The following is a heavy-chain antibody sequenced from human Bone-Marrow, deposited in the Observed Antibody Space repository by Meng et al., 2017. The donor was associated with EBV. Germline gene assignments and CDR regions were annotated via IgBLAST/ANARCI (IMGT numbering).Heavy chain of an antibody. CDR3: ARSSLEGGFDY. CDR1: GGSIGSNTW. V-gene: IGHV4-4*02. J-gene: IGHJ4*02. Sequence: QRQLTESGPGLGRPSGPLSLTCAVSGGSIGSNTWWSWARQPPGKGLECIGEIYHSGSTNYKPSLKSRVTISVDTSKNQFSLKLSSVTAADTAVYYCARSSLEGGFDYWGQGTLVTVSS. D-gene: IGHD3-10*01. CDR2: IYHSGST.